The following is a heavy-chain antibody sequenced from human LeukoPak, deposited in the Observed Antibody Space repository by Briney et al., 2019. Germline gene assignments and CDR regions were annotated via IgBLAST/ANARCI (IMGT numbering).Heavy chain of an antibody. J-gene: IGHJ4*02. CDR1: GGSTSSYY. CDR2: IYHSGST. CDR3: ARATTTDLVWSDY. D-gene: IGHD4-17*01. Sequence: PSETLSLTCTVSGGSTSSYYWSWIRQPPGKGLEWIGYIYHSGSTYYNPSLQSRVTISVDRSKNQFSLKLSSVTAADTAVYYCARATTTDLVWSDYWGQGTLVTVSS. V-gene: IGHV4-59*12.